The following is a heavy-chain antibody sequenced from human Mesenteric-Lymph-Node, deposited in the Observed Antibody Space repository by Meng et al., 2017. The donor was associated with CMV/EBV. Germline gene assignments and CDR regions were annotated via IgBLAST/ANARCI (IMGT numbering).Heavy chain of an antibody. CDR2: ISYDATNK. Sequence: SGFTFNSYFLFWVRQAPGKGLEWVAVISYDATNKYYADSVKGRFTIYRDNSKNTLYLQMNSLRAEDTAVYYCARDGSELGSYWYFDLWGRGTLVTVSS. J-gene: IGHJ2*01. V-gene: IGHV3-30-3*01. CDR3: ARDGSELGSYWYFDL. CDR1: GFTFNSYF. D-gene: IGHD3-10*01.